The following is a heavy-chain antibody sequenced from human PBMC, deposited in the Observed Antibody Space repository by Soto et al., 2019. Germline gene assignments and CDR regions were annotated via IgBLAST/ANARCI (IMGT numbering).Heavy chain of an antibody. Sequence: EVQLLESGGALEQPGGSLRHSCTASGFTFSGYALSWVRKSPGKELEWVAAITGDGHRTYYADSVEGRFTISRDNSKKTLFLQMNSLRTEDTAIYHCAKRDYYDSATFSPLFESWGQGVLVTVSS. CDR3: AKRDYYDSATFSPLFES. J-gene: IGHJ4*02. D-gene: IGHD3-22*01. CDR2: ITGDGHRT. CDR1: GFTFSGYA. V-gene: IGHV3-23*01.